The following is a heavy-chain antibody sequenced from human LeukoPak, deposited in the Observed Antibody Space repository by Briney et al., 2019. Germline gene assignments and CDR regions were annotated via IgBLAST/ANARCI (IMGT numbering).Heavy chain of an antibody. CDR3: ARHVDTAMVGGFDF. V-gene: IGHV4-59*08. D-gene: IGHD5-18*01. CDR1: GGSISSYN. CDR2: IYYSGNT. J-gene: IGHJ4*02. Sequence: PSETLSLTCTVSGGSISSYNWSWIRQPPGKGLEWIGYIYYSGNTNYNPSLKSRVTISIDTSKNQFSLKLSSVTAADTAVYYCARHVDTAMVGGFDFWGQGTLVTVSS.